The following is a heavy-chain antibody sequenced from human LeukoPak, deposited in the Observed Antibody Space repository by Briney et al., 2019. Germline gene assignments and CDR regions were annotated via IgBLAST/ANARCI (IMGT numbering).Heavy chain of an antibody. J-gene: IGHJ4*02. CDR1: GGSFSGYY. CDR3: ARGRILLGYCSSTSCSFFDY. D-gene: IGHD2-2*01. V-gene: IGHV4-34*01. CDR2: INHSGST. Sequence: TSETLSLSCAVYGGSFSGYYWSWIRQPPGKGLEWIGEINHSGSTNYNPSLKSRVTISVDTSKNQFSLKLSSVTAADTALDYCARGRILLGYCSSTSCSFFDYWGQGTLVTVSS.